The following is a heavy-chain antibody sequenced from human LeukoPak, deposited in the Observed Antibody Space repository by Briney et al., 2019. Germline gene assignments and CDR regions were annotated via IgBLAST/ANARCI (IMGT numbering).Heavy chain of an antibody. V-gene: IGHV1-46*01. CDR3: AREGSIGLLIY. CDR1: GYTFTSYY. CDR2: INPSGGST. Sequence: ASVKVSCKASGYTFTSYYMHWVRQAPGQGLEWMGIINPSGGSTSYAQKFQGRVTMTTDTSTSTVYMELSSLRSEDTAVYYCAREGSIGLLIYWGQGTLVTDSS. D-gene: IGHD2-21*01. J-gene: IGHJ4*02.